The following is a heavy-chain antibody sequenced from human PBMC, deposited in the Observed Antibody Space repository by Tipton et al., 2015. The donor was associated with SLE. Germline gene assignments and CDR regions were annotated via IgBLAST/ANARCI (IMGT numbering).Heavy chain of an antibody. CDR3: ARGVAHYFDLGTFDI. J-gene: IGHJ3*02. D-gene: IGHD3-22*01. CDR1: RGSFSGYH. CDR2: INYSGSA. Sequence: TLSLTCTIYRGSFSGYHWNWIRQTPEKGLEWIGEINYSGSANYNPSLKSRVTISMGMSKSLLSLELSSVTAADTAVYYCARGVAHYFDLGTFDIWGQGTVVTVSS. V-gene: IGHV4-34*01.